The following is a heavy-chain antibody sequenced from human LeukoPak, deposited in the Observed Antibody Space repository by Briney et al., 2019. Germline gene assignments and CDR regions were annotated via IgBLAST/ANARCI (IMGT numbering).Heavy chain of an antibody. D-gene: IGHD3-22*01. CDR2: INHSGST. Sequence: PGGSLLLSCAASGFTFSSYAMSWIRQPPGEGLEWIGEINHSGSTNYNPSLRSRVTISVDTSKNQFSLRLSSVTAADTAVYYCASEHYYDSSGYYFDYWGQGTLVTVSS. J-gene: IGHJ4*02. V-gene: IGHV4-34*01. CDR3: ASEHYYDSSGYYFDY. CDR1: GFTFSSYA.